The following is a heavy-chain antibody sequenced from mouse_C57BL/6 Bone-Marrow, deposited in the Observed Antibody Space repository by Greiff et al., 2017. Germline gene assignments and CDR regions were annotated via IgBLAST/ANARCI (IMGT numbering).Heavy chain of an antibody. CDR1: GFNIKDDY. Sequence: VQLQQSGAELVRPGASVKLSCTASGFNIKDDYMHWVKQRPEQGLEWIGWIDPENGDTEYASKFQGKATITADTSSNTAYLQLSSLTSEDTAVYYCTLGPNFDYWGQGTTLIVSS. CDR3: TLGPNFDY. D-gene: IGHD4-1*01. CDR2: IDPENGDT. J-gene: IGHJ2*01. V-gene: IGHV14-4*01.